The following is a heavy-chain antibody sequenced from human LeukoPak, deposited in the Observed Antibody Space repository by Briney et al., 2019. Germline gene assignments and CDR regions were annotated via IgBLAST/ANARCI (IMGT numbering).Heavy chain of an antibody. CDR3: ARGRLEAAGSTLSRMDV. D-gene: IGHD6-13*01. CDR1: GGSFSGYY. CDR2: INHSGST. Sequence: SETLSLICAVYGGSFSGYYWSWIRQPPGKGLEWIGEINHSGSTNYNPSLKSRVTISVDTSKNQFSLKLSSVTAADTAVYYCARGRLEAAGSTLSRMDVWGKGTTVTVSS. J-gene: IGHJ6*04. V-gene: IGHV4-34*01.